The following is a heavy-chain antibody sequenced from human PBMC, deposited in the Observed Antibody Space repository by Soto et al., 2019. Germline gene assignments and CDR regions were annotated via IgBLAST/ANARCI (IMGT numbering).Heavy chain of an antibody. V-gene: IGHV1-69*06. Sequence: ASGKVSCKASGGTFSSYASSWVRQAPGQGREWMGGIIPIFGTSNYAQKFQGRVTITADKSTSTAYMDRRSLRSEDTAVYYCARARMAAAGTRNYGMDAWGQGTTVTVSS. CDR3: ARARMAAAGTRNYGMDA. J-gene: IGHJ6*02. CDR2: IIPIFGTS. D-gene: IGHD6-13*01. CDR1: GGTFSSYA.